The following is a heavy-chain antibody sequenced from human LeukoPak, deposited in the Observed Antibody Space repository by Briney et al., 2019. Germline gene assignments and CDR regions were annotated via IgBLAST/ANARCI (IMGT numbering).Heavy chain of an antibody. D-gene: IGHD2-2*01. CDR1: GFTFSSYS. CDR3: ARDDPYCSSMLCDAFDI. J-gene: IGHJ3*02. Sequence: KTGGSLRLSCEASGFTFSSYSMNWVRQAPGKGLEWVSSISSSSSYIYYVDSVKGRFTISRDNAKNSLYLQMNSLRAEDTAIYYCARDDPYCSSMLCDAFDIWGQGTMVTVSS. CDR2: ISSSSSYI. V-gene: IGHV3-21*01.